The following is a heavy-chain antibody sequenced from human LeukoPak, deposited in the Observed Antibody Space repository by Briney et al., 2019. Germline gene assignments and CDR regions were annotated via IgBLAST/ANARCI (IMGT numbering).Heavy chain of an antibody. D-gene: IGHD3-22*01. CDR3: AKGSYYYDSSGYHYYFDY. Sequence: GGSLRLSCAASGFTFSSYAMSWVRQAPGKGLEWVSAIGGSGGTTYYADSVKGRFTISRDNSKNTLYLQMNSLRAEDTAVYYCAKGSYYYDSSGYHYYFDYRGQGTLVTVSS. CDR1: GFTFSSYA. V-gene: IGHV3-23*01. CDR2: IGGSGGTT. J-gene: IGHJ4*02.